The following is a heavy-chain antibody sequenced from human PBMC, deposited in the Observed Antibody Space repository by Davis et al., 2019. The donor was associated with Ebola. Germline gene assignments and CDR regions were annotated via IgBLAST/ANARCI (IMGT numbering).Heavy chain of an antibody. CDR2: IKEDGSAT. CDR1: GVMFSRYW. CDR3: AKHGTPTAI. D-gene: IGHD2-2*01. J-gene: IGHJ4*02. Sequence: PGGSLRLSCAASGVMFSRYWMSWVRQAPGKGLEWVANIKEDGSATHYVDSVKGRFTISRDNPKESLYLQLNSLRADDTAVYYCAKHGTPTAIGGQGTLVTVSS. V-gene: IGHV3-7*01.